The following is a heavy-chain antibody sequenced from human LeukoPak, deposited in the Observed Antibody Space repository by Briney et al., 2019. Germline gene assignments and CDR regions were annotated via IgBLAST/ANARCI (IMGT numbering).Heavy chain of an antibody. Sequence: GGSLRLSCAASGFTFDDYAMHWVRQAPGKGLEWVSGISWNSGSIGYADSVKGRFTISRDNAKNSLYLQMNSLRAEDTALYYCARVQYYYDSSVPGDAFDIWGQGTMVTVSS. V-gene: IGHV3-9*01. CDR2: ISWNSGSI. CDR3: ARVQYYYDSSVPGDAFDI. D-gene: IGHD3-22*01. CDR1: GFTFDDYA. J-gene: IGHJ3*02.